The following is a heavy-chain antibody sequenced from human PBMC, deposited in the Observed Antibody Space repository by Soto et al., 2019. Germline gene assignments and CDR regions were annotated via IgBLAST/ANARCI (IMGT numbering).Heavy chain of an antibody. D-gene: IGHD6-13*01. V-gene: IGHV4-34*01. CDR1: GGSFSGYY. CDR3: ARGQRQLTFRY. CDR2: INHSGST. Sequence: SETLSLTCAVYGGSFSGYYWSWIRQPPGKGLEWIGEINHSGSTNYNPSLKSRVTISVDTSKNQFSLKLSSVTAADTAVYYCARGQRQLTFRYWGQATLVTVSS. J-gene: IGHJ4*02.